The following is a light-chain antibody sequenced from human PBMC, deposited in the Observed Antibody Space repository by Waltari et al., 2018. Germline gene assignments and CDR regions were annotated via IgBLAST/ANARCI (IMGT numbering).Light chain of an antibody. CDR2: RDN. V-gene: IGLV3-27*01. Sequence: SFELTQTSSLSVSPGQTVRITCSGDVLANKYARWFQQKPGQAPFLILSRDNERPSGIPGRFSGSSSGTTVTLTIRGAQAEDEADYYCYAAADNNLGVFGGGTKVTVL. J-gene: IGLJ3*02. CDR1: VLANKY. CDR3: YAAADNNLGV.